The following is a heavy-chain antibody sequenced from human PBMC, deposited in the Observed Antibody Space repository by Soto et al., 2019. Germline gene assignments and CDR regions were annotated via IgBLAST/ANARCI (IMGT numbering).Heavy chain of an antibody. Sequence: QVQLEGSGGGLVKPGGSLRLSCAASGFTFSAVYMSWIRPATNKGLEYISYISSSGTFAHYAHSAKGRFTISRDNAKNLLYLQMNSLRAEYTAVYYCARDRGAVTGQYFDYWGQGALVTVSS. CDR3: ARDRGAVTGQYFDY. D-gene: IGHD6-19*01. J-gene: IGHJ4*02. V-gene: IGHV3-11*05. CDR2: ISSSGTFA. CDR1: GFTFSAVY.